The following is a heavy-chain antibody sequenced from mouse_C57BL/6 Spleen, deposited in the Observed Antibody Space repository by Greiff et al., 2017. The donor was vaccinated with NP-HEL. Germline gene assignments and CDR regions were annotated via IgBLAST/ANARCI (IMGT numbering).Heavy chain of an antibody. V-gene: IGHV1-55*01. CDR1: GYTFTSYW. D-gene: IGHD2-1*01. CDR2: IYPGSGST. Sequence: VQLQQPGAELVKPGASVKMSCKASGYTFTSYWITWVKQRPGQGLEWIGDIYPGSGSTNYNEKFKSKATLTVDTASSTAYMQLSSLTSEDSAVYYCARSYGNYEGWFAYWGQGTLVTVSA. CDR3: ARSYGNYEGWFAY. J-gene: IGHJ3*01.